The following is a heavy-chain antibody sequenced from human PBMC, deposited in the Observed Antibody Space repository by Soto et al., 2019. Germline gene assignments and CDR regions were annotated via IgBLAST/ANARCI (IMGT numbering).Heavy chain of an antibody. CDR3: ARRSKSRREFDY. CDR2: LKNKAYGYTA. Sequence: GGSLRLSCAASGFTSSDHYMEWVRQAPGKGLEWVGRLKNKAYGYTAECAASVKGRFTVSGDASTNLLFLQMNNLKTEDTAVYYCARRSKSRREFDYWGRGTLVTVSS. J-gene: IGHJ4*02. CDR1: GFTSSDHY. V-gene: IGHV3-72*01.